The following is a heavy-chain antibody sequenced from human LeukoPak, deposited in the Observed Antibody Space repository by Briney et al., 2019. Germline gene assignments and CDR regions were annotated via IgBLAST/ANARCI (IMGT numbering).Heavy chain of an antibody. CDR1: GFTFSDYA. J-gene: IGHJ4*02. CDR2: ISNDGNNK. V-gene: IGHV3-30-3*01. Sequence: GGFLRLSCAVSGFTFSDYAMHWVRQAPGRGLEWVAVISNDGNNKYYTDSVKGRFTISRDNSKNTLFLQMNSLTAEDTAVYYCSTLFYNWGQGTLVTVSS. CDR3: STLFYN.